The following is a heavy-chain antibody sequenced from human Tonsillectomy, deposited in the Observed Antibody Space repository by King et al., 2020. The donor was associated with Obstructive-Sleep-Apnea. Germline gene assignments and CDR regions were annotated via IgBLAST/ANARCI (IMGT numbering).Heavy chain of an antibody. V-gene: IGHV3-11*06. Sequence: VHLVESGGGLGKPGGSLRLSCAASGFTFSDYSMSWVRQAPGKGLEWVAHISNTGTYTKYAAYVKGRFTISRDNAKNSLYLQMNSLGVADSDDTAVYFCARRMVPSAADAFDMWGQGTVVTVSS. D-gene: IGHD2-8*01. CDR3: ARRMVPSAADAFDM. J-gene: IGHJ3*02. CDR2: ISNTGTYT. CDR1: GFTFSDYS.